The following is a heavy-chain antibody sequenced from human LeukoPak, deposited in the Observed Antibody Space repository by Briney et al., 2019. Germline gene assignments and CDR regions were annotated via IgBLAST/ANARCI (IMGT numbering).Heavy chain of an antibody. Sequence: GGSLRLSCAASGFTFSSYWMSWVRQAPGKGLEWVSYITSSSSTIHYADSVKGRFTISRDNAKNSLYLQMDSLRDEDTAVYYCTRDPNALDYWGQGTLVTVSS. CDR1: GFTFSSYW. CDR3: TRDPNALDY. V-gene: IGHV3-48*02. CDR2: ITSSSSTI. J-gene: IGHJ4*02.